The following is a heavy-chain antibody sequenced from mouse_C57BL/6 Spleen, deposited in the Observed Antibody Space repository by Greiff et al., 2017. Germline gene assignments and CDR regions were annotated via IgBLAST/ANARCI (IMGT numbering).Heavy chain of an antibody. CDR1: GYSFTDYN. CDR3: ARRRDWDVDYYALDY. Sequence: VQLQQSGPELVKPGASVKISCKASGYSFTDYNMNWVKQSNGKSLEWIGVINPNYGTTSYNQKFKGKATLTVDKSSSTAYMQLNSLTSEDSAVYYWARRRDWDVDYYALDYWGQGTSVTVSS. CDR2: INPNYGTT. D-gene: IGHD4-1*01. J-gene: IGHJ4*01. V-gene: IGHV1-39*01.